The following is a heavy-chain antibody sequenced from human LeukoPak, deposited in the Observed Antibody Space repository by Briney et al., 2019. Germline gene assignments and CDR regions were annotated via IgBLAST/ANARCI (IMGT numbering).Heavy chain of an antibody. CDR2: ISYDGSNK. J-gene: IGHJ4*02. CDR3: AKEEGRYSSGIDY. D-gene: IGHD5-12*01. CDR1: GFTFSSYA. Sequence: GRSLRLSCAASGFTFSSYAMHWVRQAPGKGLEWVAVISYDGSNKYYADSVKGRFTISRDNSKNTLYLQMNSLRIEDTAVYYCAKEEGRYSSGIDYWGQGTLVTVSS. V-gene: IGHV3-30*04.